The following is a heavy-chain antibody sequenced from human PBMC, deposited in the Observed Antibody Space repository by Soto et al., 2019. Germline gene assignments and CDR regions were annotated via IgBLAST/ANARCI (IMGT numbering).Heavy chain of an antibody. CDR2: INHSGST. Sequence: SETLSLTCSVSGDSVSGGTYYWSWIRQPPGKGLEWIGEINHSGSTNYNPSLKSRVTISVDTSKNQFSLKLSSVTAADTAVYYCARGRRNIVVVTALNWFDPWGQGTLVTVSS. D-gene: IGHD2-21*02. CDR3: ARGRRNIVVVTALNWFDP. J-gene: IGHJ5*02. CDR1: GDSVSGGTYY. V-gene: IGHV4-61*01.